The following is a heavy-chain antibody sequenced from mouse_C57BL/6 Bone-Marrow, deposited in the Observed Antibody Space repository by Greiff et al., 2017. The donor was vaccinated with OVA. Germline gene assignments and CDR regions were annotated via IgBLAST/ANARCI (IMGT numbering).Heavy chain of an antibody. CDR3: ASPLSAWFAY. CDR2: IYPGDGDT. J-gene: IGHJ3*01. Sequence: VQLQQSGPELVKPGASVKISCKASGYAFSSSWMNWVKQRPGKGLEWIGRIYPGDGDTNYNGKFKGKATLTADKSSSTAYMQLSSLTSEDSAVYFCASPLSAWFAYWGQGTLVTVSA. V-gene: IGHV1-82*01. CDR1: GYAFSSSW.